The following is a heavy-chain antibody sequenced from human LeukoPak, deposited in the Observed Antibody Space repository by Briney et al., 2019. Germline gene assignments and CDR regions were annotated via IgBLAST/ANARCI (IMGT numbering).Heavy chain of an antibody. Sequence: SETLSLTCTVSGYSISSGYYWGWIRQPPGKGLEWMGTIYHSGSTYYNPSLKSRVTISVDTSKNQFSLKLSSVTAADTAVYYCAREGPMLRGVIGGKIDYWDQGTLVTVSS. CDR3: AREGPMLRGVIGGKIDY. CDR1: GYSISSGYY. V-gene: IGHV4-38-2*02. D-gene: IGHD3-10*01. J-gene: IGHJ4*02. CDR2: IYHSGST.